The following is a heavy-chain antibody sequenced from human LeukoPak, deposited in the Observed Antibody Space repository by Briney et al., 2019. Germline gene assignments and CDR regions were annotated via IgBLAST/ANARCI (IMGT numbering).Heavy chain of an antibody. CDR1: GYTFTSYG. Sequence: GASVKVSCKASGYTFTSYGISWVRQAPGQGLEWMGWISAYNGNTNYAQKLQGRVTMTTDTSTSTAYMELRSLRSDDTAVCYCARDFGATYYYDSSGPPTGDYWGQGTLVTVSS. D-gene: IGHD3-22*01. V-gene: IGHV1-18*01. J-gene: IGHJ4*02. CDR3: ARDFGATYYYDSSGPPTGDY. CDR2: ISAYNGNT.